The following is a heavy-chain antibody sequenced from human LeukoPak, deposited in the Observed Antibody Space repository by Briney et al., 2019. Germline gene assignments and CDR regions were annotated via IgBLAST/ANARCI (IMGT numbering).Heavy chain of an antibody. CDR2: INRDGSTT. Sequence: GGSLRLSCAVSGFTFSSYWMHWVRQAPGKGLVWVSRINRDGSTTTYADSVKGRFTVSRDNAKNTLNLQMNSLRAEDTAVYYCARDSIGPQLWFGELLVNYYYYYYGMDVWGQGTTVTVSS. D-gene: IGHD3-10*01. V-gene: IGHV3-74*03. CDR3: ARDSIGPQLWFGELLVNYYYYYYGMDV. CDR1: GFTFSSYW. J-gene: IGHJ6*02.